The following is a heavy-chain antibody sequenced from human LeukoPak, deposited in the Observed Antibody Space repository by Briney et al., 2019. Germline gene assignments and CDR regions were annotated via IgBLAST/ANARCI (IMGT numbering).Heavy chain of an antibody. Sequence: GGSPRLSCAASGFTFSDYTMHWVRLAPGKRLEYVSAITANGGSKYHADSVRARFTVSRDNSKNTLYLQMGSLRAEDTALYYCARGPNYSFYMDVWGKGTTVTVSS. CDR1: GFTFSDYT. CDR3: ARGPNYSFYMDV. J-gene: IGHJ6*03. V-gene: IGHV3-64*02. CDR2: ITANGGSK.